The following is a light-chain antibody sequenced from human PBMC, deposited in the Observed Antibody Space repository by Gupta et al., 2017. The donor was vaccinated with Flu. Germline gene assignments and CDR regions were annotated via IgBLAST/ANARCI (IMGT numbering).Light chain of an antibody. Sequence: DIQMTQSPSSLSASVGDRVTITCQASQDISRYLNWYQKKPGKAPKLLIYDASNLKTEVPSRFSGSGSGTDFTFTISSLQPEDSATYYCQQYNNLPRTFGQGTKVEIK. J-gene: IGKJ2*01. CDR2: DAS. V-gene: IGKV1-33*01. CDR3: QQYNNLPRT. CDR1: QDISRY.